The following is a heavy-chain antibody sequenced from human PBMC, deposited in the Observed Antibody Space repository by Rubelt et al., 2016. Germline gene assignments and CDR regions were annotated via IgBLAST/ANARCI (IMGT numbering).Heavy chain of an antibody. CDR2: INPNSGGT. CDR3: ATGGGYSSSWYDY. Sequence: TGQGLEWMGWINPNSGGTNYAQKFQGRVTMTEDTSTDTAYMELSSLRSEDTAVYYCATGGGYSSSWYDYWGQGTLVTVSS. J-gene: IGHJ4*02. V-gene: IGHV1-8*01. D-gene: IGHD6-13*01.